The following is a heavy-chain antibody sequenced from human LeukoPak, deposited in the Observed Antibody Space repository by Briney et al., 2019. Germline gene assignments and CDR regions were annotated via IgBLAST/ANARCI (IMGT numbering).Heavy chain of an antibody. D-gene: IGHD6-19*01. CDR3: AREQAGLGPFDY. J-gene: IGHJ4*02. Sequence: PGGSLRLSCAASGFTFSSYAMHWVRQAPGKGLEYVSAISSNGGSTYYANSVKGRFTISRDNSKNTLYLQMGSLRAEDMAVYYCAREQAGLGPFDYWGQGTLVTVSS. CDR2: ISSNGGST. V-gene: IGHV3-64*01. CDR1: GFTFSSYA.